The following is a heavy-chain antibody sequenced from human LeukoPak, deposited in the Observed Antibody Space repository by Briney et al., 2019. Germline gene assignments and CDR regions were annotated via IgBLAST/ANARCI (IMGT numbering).Heavy chain of an antibody. CDR1: GFTFSRYW. CDR2: IKQDGSET. J-gene: IGHJ3*02. CDR3: TETPRLSVAGAFDI. D-gene: IGHD6-19*01. V-gene: IGHV3-7*03. Sequence: PGGSLRLSCAASGFTFSRYWMSWVRQTPQKGLEWVANIKQDGSETYYVDSVKGRFTISRDNAKNSLYLQMNSLRVEDTAVYYCTETPRLSVAGAFDIWGQGTMVTVSS.